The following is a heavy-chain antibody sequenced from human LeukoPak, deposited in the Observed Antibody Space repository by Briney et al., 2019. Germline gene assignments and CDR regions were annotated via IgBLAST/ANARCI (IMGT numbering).Heavy chain of an antibody. CDR2: IFYNGGT. D-gene: IGHD3-10*01. CDR3: ARDAYYYGSGRIPQTNWFDP. J-gene: IGHJ5*02. V-gene: IGHV4-39*07. CDR1: GGSISSSNYY. Sequence: SETLSLTCTVSGGSISSSNYYWGWVRQPPGKGLEWIGTIFYNGGTQYSPSLKSRVTISVDTSKNQFSLKLSSVTAADTAVYYCARDAYYYGSGRIPQTNWFDPWGQGTLVTVSS.